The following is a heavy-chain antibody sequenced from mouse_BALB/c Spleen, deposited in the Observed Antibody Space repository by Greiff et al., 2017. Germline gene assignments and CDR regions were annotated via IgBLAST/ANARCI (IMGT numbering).Heavy chain of an antibody. CDR1: GFTFSSFG. D-gene: IGHD1-1*01. V-gene: IGHV5-17*02. J-gene: IGHJ4*01. CDR2: ISSGSSTI. CDR3: AAGLLRYYYAMDY. Sequence: EVQLVESGGGLMQPGGSRKLSCAASGFTFSSFGMHWVRQAPEKGLEWVAYISSGSSTIYYADTVKGRFTISRDNPKNTLFLQMTSLRSEDTAMYYCAAGLLRYYYAMDYWGQGTSVTVSS.